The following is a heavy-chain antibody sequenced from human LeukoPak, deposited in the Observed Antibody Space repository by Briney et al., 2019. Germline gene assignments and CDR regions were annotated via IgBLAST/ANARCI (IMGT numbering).Heavy chain of an antibody. J-gene: IGHJ4*02. CDR3: AKGSGYDTDFDF. Sequence: GGSLRLSCAASGFTFSSYAMSWVPQAPGKGLEWVSAISGSGGSTYYADSVKGWFTISRDNSKNTLYLQMNSLRAEDTAVYYCAKGSGYDTDFDFWGQGTLVSVSS. CDR1: GFTFSSYA. D-gene: IGHD5-12*01. CDR2: ISGSGGST. V-gene: IGHV3-23*01.